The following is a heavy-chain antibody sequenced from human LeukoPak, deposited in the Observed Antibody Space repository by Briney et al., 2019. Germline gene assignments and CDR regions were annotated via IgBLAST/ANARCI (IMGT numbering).Heavy chain of an antibody. CDR1: GFTFSRYW. J-gene: IGHJ6*02. V-gene: IGHV3-7*01. CDR2: IKQDGSEK. D-gene: IGHD3-10*01. Sequence: GGSLRLSCAASGFTFSRYWMSWVRQAPGKGLEWVANIKQDGSEKYYVDSVKGRFTISRDNAKNSLYLQMNSLRAEDTAVYYCAREGITMVRGVYYYYGMDVWGQGTTVTVSS. CDR3: AREGITMVRGVYYYYGMDV.